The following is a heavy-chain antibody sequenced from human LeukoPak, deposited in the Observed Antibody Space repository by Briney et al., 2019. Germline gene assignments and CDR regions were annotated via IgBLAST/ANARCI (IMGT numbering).Heavy chain of an antibody. J-gene: IGHJ6*03. CDR1: GFMFSDYA. D-gene: IGHD3-10*01. CDR2: ISYDGSDK. CDR3: ARERRGYYMAV. Sequence: PGESLRLSCVASGFMFSDYAMHWVRQAAGKGLECVAFISYDGSDKYYVDSVKGRFTISRDDSKNTLYLQMNSLRAEDTAVYYCARERRGYYMAVWGKGTAVTISS. V-gene: IGHV3-30*02.